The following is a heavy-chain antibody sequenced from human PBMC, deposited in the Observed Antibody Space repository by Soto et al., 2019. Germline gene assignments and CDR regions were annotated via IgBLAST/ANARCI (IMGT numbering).Heavy chain of an antibody. CDR3: ARGEYSSSPSYYYYYMDV. D-gene: IGHD6-6*01. V-gene: IGHV4-34*01. J-gene: IGHJ6*03. Sequence: QVQLQQWGAGLLKPSETLSLTCAVYGGSFSGYYWIWIRQPPGKGLEWIGEINHSGSTNYNPSLKSRVTISVDTSKNQFSLKLSSVTAADTAVYYCARGEYSSSPSYYYYYMDVWGKGTTVTVSS. CDR2: INHSGST. CDR1: GGSFSGYY.